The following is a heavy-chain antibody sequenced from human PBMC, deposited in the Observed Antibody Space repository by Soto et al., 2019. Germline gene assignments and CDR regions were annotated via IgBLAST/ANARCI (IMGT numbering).Heavy chain of an antibody. CDR2: IIPIFGTA. CDR3: ASYYYDSSGYYRQGYYYYGMDV. V-gene: IGHV1-69*06. Sequence: ASVKVSCKASGGTFSSYAISWVRQAPGQGLEWMGGIIPIFGTANYAQKFQGRVTITADKSTSTAYMELSGLRSEDTAVYYCASYYYDSSGYYRQGYYYYGMDVWGQGTTVTVSS. CDR1: GGTFSSYA. D-gene: IGHD3-22*01. J-gene: IGHJ6*02.